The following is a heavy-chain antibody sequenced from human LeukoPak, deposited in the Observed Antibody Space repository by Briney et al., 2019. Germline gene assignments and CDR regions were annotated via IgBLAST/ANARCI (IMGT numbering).Heavy chain of an antibody. CDR1: GGSISSGASY. J-gene: IGHJ4*02. Sequence: SETLSLTCTVSGGSISSGASYWSWIRQHPGKGLEWIGNIYYSDTTSGNTDYNPSLKSRVTLSVDTSKHQFSLKLTSVTAADTAVYYCARCCLQRDGDNGGGDYWGQGTLVTVSS. CDR3: ARCCLQRDGDNGGGDY. D-gene: IGHD4-17*01. V-gene: IGHV4-31*03. CDR2: IYYSDTTSGNT.